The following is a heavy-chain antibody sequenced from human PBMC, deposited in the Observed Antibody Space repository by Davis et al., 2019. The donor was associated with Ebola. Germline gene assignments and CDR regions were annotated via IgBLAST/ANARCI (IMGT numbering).Heavy chain of an antibody. CDR1: GFTFSSYS. Sequence: GESLKISCAASGFTFSSYSMNWVRQAPGKGLEWVSYISSSSSTIYYADSVKGRFTISRDNAKNPLYLQMNSLRDEDTAVYYCARDYGDYDYWGQGTLVTVSS. J-gene: IGHJ4*02. CDR3: ARDYGDYDY. CDR2: ISSSSSTI. D-gene: IGHD4-17*01. V-gene: IGHV3-48*02.